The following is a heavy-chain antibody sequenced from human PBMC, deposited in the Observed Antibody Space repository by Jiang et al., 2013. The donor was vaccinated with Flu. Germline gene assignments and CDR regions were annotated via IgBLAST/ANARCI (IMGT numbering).Heavy chain of an antibody. CDR1: GGSISSSSYY. J-gene: IGHJ5*02. Sequence: GSGLVKPSETLSLTCTVSGGSISSSSYYWGWIRQPPGKGLEWIGSIYYSGSTYYNPSLKSRVTISVDTSKNQFSLKLSSVTAADTAVYYCARHRPNPGITMIVVVITTRASRENWFDPWGQGTLVTVSS. CDR3: ARHRPNPGITMIVVVITTRASRENWFDP. CDR2: IYYSGST. D-gene: IGHD3-22*01. V-gene: IGHV4-39*01.